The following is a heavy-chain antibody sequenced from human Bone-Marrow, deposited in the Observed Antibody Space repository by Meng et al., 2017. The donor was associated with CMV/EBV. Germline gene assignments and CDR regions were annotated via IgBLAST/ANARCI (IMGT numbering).Heavy chain of an antibody. CDR1: GSTFTGYD. J-gene: IGHJ5*02. V-gene: IGHV1-2*02. CDR2: INPNSGAT. CDR3: ATAMTAAGAFDP. Sequence: CKASGSTFTGYDLHWVRQAPGQGLEWMGWINPNSGATNYAQIFQGRVTMTRDTSISTAYMELSRLTSDDTAVYYCATAMTAAGAFDPWGQGTLVTVSS. D-gene: IGHD6-13*01.